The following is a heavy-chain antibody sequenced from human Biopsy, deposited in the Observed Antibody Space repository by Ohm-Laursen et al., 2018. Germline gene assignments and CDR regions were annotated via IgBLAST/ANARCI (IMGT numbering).Heavy chain of an antibody. CDR2: ISWNSDKI. Sequence: SLRLSCAASGFTFDDHAMHWVRQPPGKGLEWVSGISWNSDKIGYADSVKGRFTISRDNAKNSLYLEMNSLRAEDTAVYYCARGGKGSGSFVKPPKTWFDPWGQGTLVTVSS. D-gene: IGHD3-10*01. CDR1: GFTFDDHA. V-gene: IGHV3-9*01. CDR3: ARGGKGSGSFVKPPKTWFDP. J-gene: IGHJ5*02.